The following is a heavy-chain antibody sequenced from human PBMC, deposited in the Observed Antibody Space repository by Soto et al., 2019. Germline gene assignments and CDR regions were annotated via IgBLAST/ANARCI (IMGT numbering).Heavy chain of an antibody. CDR3: ARDGGVYDSTSYPKGDFDY. V-gene: IGHV3-33*01. J-gene: IGHJ4*02. D-gene: IGHD3-22*01. CDR2: IYYDGSTE. CDR1: GFTFSYYA. Sequence: QVQLVESGGGVVQPGRSLRLSCAASGFTFSYYAMHWVRQAPGKGLEWVAVIYYDGSTEYYADSVKGRFTISRDNSNNTLYLQMNSLRAEDTAVYYCARDGGVYDSTSYPKGDFDYWGQGTLVTVSS.